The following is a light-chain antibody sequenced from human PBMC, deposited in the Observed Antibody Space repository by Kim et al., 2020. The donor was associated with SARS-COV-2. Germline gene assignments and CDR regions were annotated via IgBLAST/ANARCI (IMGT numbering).Light chain of an antibody. V-gene: IGKV1-5*01. CDR1: QSVSGW. CDR3: QQYDNYPWT. Sequence: ASVGDRVSITCRSSQSVSGWLAWYQQKPGRAPKVLIYDAFTLESGVPSRFSGSGSGTEFTLTISSLQPDDFATYYCQQYDNYPWTFGQGTKVDIK. J-gene: IGKJ1*01. CDR2: DAF.